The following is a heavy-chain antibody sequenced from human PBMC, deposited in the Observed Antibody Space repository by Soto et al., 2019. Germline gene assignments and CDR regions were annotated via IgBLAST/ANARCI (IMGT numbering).Heavy chain of an antibody. D-gene: IGHD6-13*01. CDR3: AREVIAAAGTCFDN. CDR2: MSYSGGS. J-gene: IGHJ4*02. CDR1: GGSISSDY. V-gene: IGHV4-59*01. Sequence: SETLSLTCTVSGGSISSDYWSWIRQPPGKGLEWIGYMSYSGGSNYSPSLKSRVTISLDTSKKQFSLHLSSVTAADTARYYCAREVIAAAGTCFDNWGQGTLVTVSS.